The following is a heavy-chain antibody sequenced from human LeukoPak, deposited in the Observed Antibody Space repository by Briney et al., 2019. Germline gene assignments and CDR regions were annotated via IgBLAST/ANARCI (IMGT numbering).Heavy chain of an antibody. CDR3: DRGLLQY. Sequence: VQPGRSLRLSCTTSGFTFGDSAMGWVRQAPGKGLEWVSFIRGRAYSGTTEYAASVNGRFTISRDDSKHIAYLQMNSLKSEDTAVYYCDRGLLQYWGPGILVTVSS. J-gene: IGHJ1*01. V-gene: IGHV3-49*04. CDR1: GFTFGDSA. CDR2: IRGRAYSGTT.